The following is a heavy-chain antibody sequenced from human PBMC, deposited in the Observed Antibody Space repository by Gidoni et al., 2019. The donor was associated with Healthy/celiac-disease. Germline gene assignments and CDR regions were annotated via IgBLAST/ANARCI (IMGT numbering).Heavy chain of an antibody. CDR1: GSTFCSYG. V-gene: IGHV3-30*18. J-gene: IGHJ6*03. Sequence: QVQLVASGGGGVQLGRSLRLPCAASGSTFCSYGMHWVRQAPGTGLEWVAVISYDGSNKYYADSVKGRFTISRDNSKSTLYLQMNSLRAEDTAVYYCAKAPEGYYMDVWGKGTTVTVSS. CDR3: AKAPEGYYMDV. CDR2: ISYDGSNK.